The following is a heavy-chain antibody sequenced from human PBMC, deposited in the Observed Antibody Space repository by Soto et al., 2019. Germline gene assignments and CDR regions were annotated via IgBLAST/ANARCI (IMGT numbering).Heavy chain of an antibody. CDR3: APLSVSLSGPYGIHV. Sequence: SETLSLTCSVSGYSVSSSDYYWAWIRQPPGKGLEWIGSMLYSGLTYYNPSLKSRVTLSVDTSKNQFSVRLNSVTASDTAVYYCAPLSVSLSGPYGIHVWGQGVLVTVSS. D-gene: IGHD2-15*01. J-gene: IGHJ4*02. CDR1: GYSVSSSDYY. CDR2: MLYSGLT. V-gene: IGHV4-39*01.